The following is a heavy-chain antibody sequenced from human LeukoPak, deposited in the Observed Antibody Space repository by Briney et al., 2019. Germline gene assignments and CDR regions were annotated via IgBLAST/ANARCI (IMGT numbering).Heavy chain of an antibody. CDR2: IIPIFGTA. V-gene: IGHV1-69*05. D-gene: IGHD3-10*01. J-gene: IGHJ4*02. Sequence: SSVKVSCKASGGTFSSYAISWVRQAPGQGLEWMGGIIPIFGTANYAQKLQGRVTMTTDTSTSTAYMELRSLRSDDTAVYYCASSSATLSRRYFDYWGQGTLVTVSS. CDR3: ASSSATLSRRYFDY. CDR1: GGTFSSYA.